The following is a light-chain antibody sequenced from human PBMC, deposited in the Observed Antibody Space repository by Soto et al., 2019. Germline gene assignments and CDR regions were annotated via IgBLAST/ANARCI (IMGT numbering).Light chain of an antibody. J-gene: IGLJ2*01. CDR3: GTWDSSLRNVV. V-gene: IGLV1-51*01. Sequence: QSVLTQPPSVSAAPGQKVTISCSGSSSNIGNNDVSWYQQLPGTAPKLLISDNNKRPSGIPDRFSGSKSVTSATLGITGLQTGDEADYYCGTWDSSLRNVVFGGGTKLTVL. CDR1: SSNIGNND. CDR2: DNN.